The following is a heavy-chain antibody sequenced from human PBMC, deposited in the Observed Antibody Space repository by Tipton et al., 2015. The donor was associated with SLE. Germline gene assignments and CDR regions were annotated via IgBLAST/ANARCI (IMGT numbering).Heavy chain of an antibody. CDR2: IYTSGST. V-gene: IGHV4-4*07. D-gene: IGHD5-12*01. J-gene: IGHJ6*02. CDR3: AREDEGYDTYYYYGMDV. Sequence: TLSLTCTVSGGSISSHYWSWIRQPAGKGLEWIGRIYTSGSTNYNPFLKSRVTMSVDTSKNQFSLKLSSVTAADTAVYYCAREDEGYDTYYYYGMDVWGQGTTVTVSS. CDR1: GGSISSHY.